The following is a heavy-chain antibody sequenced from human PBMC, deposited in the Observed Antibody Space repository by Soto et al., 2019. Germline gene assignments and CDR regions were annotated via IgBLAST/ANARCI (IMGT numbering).Heavy chain of an antibody. V-gene: IGHV3-74*01. CDR1: GFTFSSYW. D-gene: IGHD3-10*01. CDR2: IDNDGSRT. J-gene: IGHJ4*02. Sequence: EVQLVESGGGLAQPGGSLRLSCAAAGFTFSSYWVHWVRQAPGKGLVWVARIDNDGSRTSYADSVKGRFTISRDNAENTLYLQMNRLRAEDTAVYYCARAGSYRFDYWGQGTLVTVSS. CDR3: ARAGSYRFDY.